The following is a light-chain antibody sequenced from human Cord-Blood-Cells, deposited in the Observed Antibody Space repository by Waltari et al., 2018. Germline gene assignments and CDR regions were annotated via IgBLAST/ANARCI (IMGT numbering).Light chain of an antibody. CDR3: QQYNSWT. V-gene: IGKV1-5*03. J-gene: IGKJ1*01. Sequence: DIQMTQSPSTLSASVGDRVTITCRASQSISSWLAWYQQKPGKAPKLLIYKASSLESGVPSRFSGRGSGTEFTLTISSLQPDDFATYYSQQYNSWTFGQGTKVEIK. CDR2: KAS. CDR1: QSISSW.